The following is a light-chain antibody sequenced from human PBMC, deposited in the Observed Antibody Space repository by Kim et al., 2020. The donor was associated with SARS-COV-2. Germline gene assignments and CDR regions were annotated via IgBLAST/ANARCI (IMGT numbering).Light chain of an antibody. CDR2: GAS. Sequence: SVSPGERATLSCRASQSVSSNLAWYQQRPGQAPRLLMYGASTRATGIPARFSGSGSGTEFTLTISSLQSEDFAIYFCQHYQSWPYTFGQGTKLEI. J-gene: IGKJ2*01. V-gene: IGKV3D-15*01. CDR3: QHYQSWPYT. CDR1: QSVSSN.